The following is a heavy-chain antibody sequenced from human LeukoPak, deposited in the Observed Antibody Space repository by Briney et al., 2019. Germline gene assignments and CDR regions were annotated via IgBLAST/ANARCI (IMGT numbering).Heavy chain of an antibody. J-gene: IGHJ4*02. D-gene: IGHD3-22*01. CDR1: GFTFSSYA. CDR2: ICGSGGST. Sequence: GGSLRLSCAASGFTFSSYAMSWVRQAPGKGLEWVSAICGSGGSTYYADSVKGRFTISRDNSKNTLYLQMNSLRAEDTAVYYCAKDRRGSNYYDSSGYYYSAIYYFDYWGQGTLVTVSS. V-gene: IGHV3-23*01. CDR3: AKDRRGSNYYDSSGYYYSAIYYFDY.